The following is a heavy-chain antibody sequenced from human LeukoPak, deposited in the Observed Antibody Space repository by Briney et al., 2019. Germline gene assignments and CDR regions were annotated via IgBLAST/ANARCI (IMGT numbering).Heavy chain of an antibody. Sequence: GGSLRLSCAASGFTFSSYAMSWVRQAPGKGLEWVSAISGSGGSTYYADSVKGRFTISRDNAKNSLYLQMNSLRAEDTAVYYCARSRYYYDSSGYKGDAFDIWGQGTMVTVSS. CDR3: ARSRYYYDSSGYKGDAFDI. CDR1: GFTFSSYA. J-gene: IGHJ3*02. CDR2: ISGSGGST. D-gene: IGHD3-22*01. V-gene: IGHV3-23*01.